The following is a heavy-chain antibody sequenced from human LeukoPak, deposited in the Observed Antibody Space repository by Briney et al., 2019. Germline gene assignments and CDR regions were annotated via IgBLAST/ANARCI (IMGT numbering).Heavy chain of an antibody. D-gene: IGHD2-2*01. V-gene: IGHV3-48*01. CDR3: AKGGACSSTSCYVLGGMDV. Sequence: GGSLRLSCAASGFTFSSYSMNWVRQAAGKGLEWVSYISSTSSTIHYADSVKGRFTISRDNAKSSLYLQMNSLRAEDTAVYYCAKGGACSSTSCYVLGGMDVWGQGTTVTVSS. CDR1: GFTFSSYS. J-gene: IGHJ6*02. CDR2: ISSTSSTI.